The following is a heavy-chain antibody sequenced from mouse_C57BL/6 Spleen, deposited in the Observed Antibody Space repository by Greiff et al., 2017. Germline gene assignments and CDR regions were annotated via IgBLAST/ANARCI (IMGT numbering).Heavy chain of an antibody. Sequence: QVQLKQPGAELVKPGASVKMSCKASGYTFTSYWITWVKQRPGQGLEWIGDIYPGSGSTNYNEKFKSKATLTVDTSSSTAYLRVSSLTSEDSAVYYCARYYYGSSWEYYYAMDYWGQGTSVTVSS. D-gene: IGHD1-1*01. V-gene: IGHV1-55*01. J-gene: IGHJ4*01. CDR3: ARYYYGSSWEYYYAMDY. CDR2: IYPGSGST. CDR1: GYTFTSYW.